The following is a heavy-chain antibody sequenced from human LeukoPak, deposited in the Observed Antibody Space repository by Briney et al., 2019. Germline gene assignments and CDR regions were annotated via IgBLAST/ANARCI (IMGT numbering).Heavy chain of an antibody. CDR3: ARDSRNKAANY. CDR1: GFTLSTFG. V-gene: IGHV3-30*01. CDR2: ISSDGSKE. D-gene: IGHD6-25*01. Sequence: GRSLRLSCAASGFTLSTFGMHRVRQAPGKGLEWVAVISSDGSKEYYADSVKGRFTISRDDSKNTVYVQMNSLRAEDTAVYYCARDSRNKAANYWGQGTLVTVSS. J-gene: IGHJ4*02.